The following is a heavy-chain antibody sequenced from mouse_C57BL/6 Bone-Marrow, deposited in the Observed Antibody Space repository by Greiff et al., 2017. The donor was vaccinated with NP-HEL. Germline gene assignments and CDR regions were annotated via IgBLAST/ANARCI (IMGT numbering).Heavy chain of an antibody. V-gene: IGHV5-16*01. CDR3: ARERQGYYFDY. Sequence: DVKLVESEGGLVQPGSSMKLSCTASGFTFSDYYMAWVRQVPEKGLEWVANINYDGSSTYYLDSLKSRFIISRDNAKNILYLQMSSLKSEDTATYYCARERQGYYFDYWGKGTTLTVSS. CDR2: INYDGSST. J-gene: IGHJ2*01. CDR1: GFTFSDYY. D-gene: IGHD2-12*01.